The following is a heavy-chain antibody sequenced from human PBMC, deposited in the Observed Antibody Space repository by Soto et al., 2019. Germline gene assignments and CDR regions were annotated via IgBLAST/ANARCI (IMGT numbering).Heavy chain of an antibody. Sequence: SGPTLVNPTETLTLTCTVSGFSLSNARMGVSWIRQPPGKALEWLAHIFSNDEKSYSTSLKSRLTISKDTSKSQVVLIMTNMDPVDTATYYCARMNRDSSGWYDYYYMDVWGKGATVTVSS. CDR3: ARMNRDSSGWYDYYYMDV. J-gene: IGHJ6*03. D-gene: IGHD6-13*01. V-gene: IGHV2-26*01. CDR2: IFSNDEK. CDR1: GFSLSNARMG.